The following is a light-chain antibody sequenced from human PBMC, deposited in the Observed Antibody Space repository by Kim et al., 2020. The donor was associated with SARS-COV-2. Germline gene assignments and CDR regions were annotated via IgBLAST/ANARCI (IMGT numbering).Light chain of an antibody. CDR1: QSVINNY. Sequence: EIVLTQSPGTLSLSPGERATLSCKTTQSVINNYLALYQQKPGQAPRLVISGVSRRATGIPDRFSGSGSGTDFTLTISRLEPEDFAVYYCQQYGYSSTFGQGTKVDIK. CDR2: GVS. V-gene: IGKV3-20*01. CDR3: QQYGYSST. J-gene: IGKJ1*01.